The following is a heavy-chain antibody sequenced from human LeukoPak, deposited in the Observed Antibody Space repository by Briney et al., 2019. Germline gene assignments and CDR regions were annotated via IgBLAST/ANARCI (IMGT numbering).Heavy chain of an antibody. J-gene: IGHJ2*01. CDR3: AKLPVTVGYWYFDL. Sequence: PGGSLRLSCAASGFTFSTYAMSWVRQAPGKGLEWVSGISGTSDNTYSADSVKGRFSISRDNSKNTLWLQMNSLRAEDTAVYYCAKLPVTVGYWYFDLWGRGTLVIVSS. CDR2: ISGTSDNT. CDR1: GFTFSTYA. D-gene: IGHD2-21*02. V-gene: IGHV3-23*01.